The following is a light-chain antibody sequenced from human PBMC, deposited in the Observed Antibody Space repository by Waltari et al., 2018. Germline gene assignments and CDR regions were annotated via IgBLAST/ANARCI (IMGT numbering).Light chain of an antibody. V-gene: IGLV3-21*03. Sequence: SYVLTQPPSVSVAPGKTARIACGLNDIGGRTVNWYQQKPGPAPLLVVYGDTDRPSGIPERFFGSTSGNSATLTISRVEAGDEADYYCQVWVSRTDHYVFGTGTKVTVL. CDR2: GDT. CDR3: QVWVSRTDHYV. CDR1: DIGGRT. J-gene: IGLJ1*01.